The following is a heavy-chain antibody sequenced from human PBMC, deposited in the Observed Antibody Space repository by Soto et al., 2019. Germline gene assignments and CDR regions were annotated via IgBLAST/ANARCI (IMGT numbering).Heavy chain of an antibody. CDR2: IRSKAHGGTT. J-gene: IGHJ6*02. CDR3: TRDSPEGYYDSSGYYWAYYYYYGMDV. D-gene: IGHD3-22*01. V-gene: IGHV3-49*03. CDR1: GFTFGDYA. Sequence: SLRLSCTASGFTFGDYAMSWFRQAPGKGLEWVGFIRSKAHGGTTEYAASVKGRFTISRDDSKSIAYLQMNSLKTEDTAVYYCTRDSPEGYYDSSGYYWAYYYYYGMDVWGQGTTVTVSS.